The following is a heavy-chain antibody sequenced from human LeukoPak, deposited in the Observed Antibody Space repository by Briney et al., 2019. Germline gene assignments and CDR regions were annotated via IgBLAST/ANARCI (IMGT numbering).Heavy chain of an antibody. CDR3: ARRSSCLDY. D-gene: IGHD6-19*01. V-gene: IGHV1-2*02. CDR1: GYTFTSYD. J-gene: IGHJ4*02. CDR2: MNPNSGGT. Sequence: ASVKVSCKASGYTFTSYDINWVRQATGQGLEWMGWMNPNSGGTNYAQKFQGRVTMTRDTSISTAYMELSRLRSDDTAVYYCARRSSCLDYWGQGTLVTVSS.